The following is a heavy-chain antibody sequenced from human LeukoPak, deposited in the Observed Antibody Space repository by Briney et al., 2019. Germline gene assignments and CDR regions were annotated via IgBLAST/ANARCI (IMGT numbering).Heavy chain of an antibody. CDR2: IKSKTDGSTT. V-gene: IGHV3-15*01. CDR3: TSGDSSGSY. Sequence: NPGGSLRLSCAASGFTFSNAWMNWVRQAPGKGLEWVDRIKSKTDGSTTDYAAPVKGRFTISRDDSKNTLYLQMNSLKTDDTAVYFCTSGDSSGSYWGQGTLVTVSA. D-gene: IGHD3-22*01. CDR1: GFTFSNAW. J-gene: IGHJ4*02.